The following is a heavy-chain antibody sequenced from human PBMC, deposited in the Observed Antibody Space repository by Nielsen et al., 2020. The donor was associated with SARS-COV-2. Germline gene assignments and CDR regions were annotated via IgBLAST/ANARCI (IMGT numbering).Heavy chain of an antibody. CDR1: GFTFDDYA. CDR3: AIMYSSGWHRAEYFQH. J-gene: IGHJ1*01. V-gene: IGHV3-9*01. Sequence: SLRLSCAASGFTFDDYAMHWVRQAPGKGLEWVSGISWNSGSIGYADSVKGRFTISRDNAKNSLYLQMNSLRAEDTALYYCAIMYSSGWHRAEYFQHWGQGTLVTVSS. CDR2: ISWNSGSI. D-gene: IGHD6-19*01.